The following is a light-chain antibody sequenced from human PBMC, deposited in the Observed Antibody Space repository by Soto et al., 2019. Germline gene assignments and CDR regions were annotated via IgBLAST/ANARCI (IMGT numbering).Light chain of an antibody. CDR3: QQYATFSGT. J-gene: IGKJ1*01. CDR2: DAS. V-gene: IGKV1-5*01. Sequence: SPMTRSPSTLSASVGDTVPVTCRASQSVSGWLAWYQQKPGEAPKLLIYDASALPRGVPSRFSGSGSGTKFTLTIASLQPDDFAAYYCQQYATFSGTFGPGTKVDI. CDR1: QSVSGW.